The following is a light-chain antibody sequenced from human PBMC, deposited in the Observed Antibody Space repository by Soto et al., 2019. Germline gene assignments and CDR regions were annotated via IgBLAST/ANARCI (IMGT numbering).Light chain of an antibody. CDR3: SSYTSSSTLVV. CDR1: SRDVGGYNY. Sequence: QSALTQPASVSGSPGQSITISCTGTSRDVGGYNYVSWYQHYPGKAPKLMIYDVSHRPSGVSNRFSGSKSGNTASLTISGLQAEDEADYYCSSYTSSSTLVVFGGGTKLTVL. V-gene: IGLV2-14*03. J-gene: IGLJ2*01. CDR2: DVS.